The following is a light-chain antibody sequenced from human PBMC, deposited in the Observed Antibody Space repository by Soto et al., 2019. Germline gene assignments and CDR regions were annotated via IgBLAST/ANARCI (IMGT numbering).Light chain of an antibody. V-gene: IGKV3-15*01. CDR3: QQHNKWPLT. J-gene: IGKJ4*01. CDR1: QSVNNY. Sequence: EIVMTQLPATVSVSPGERATLSCRASQSVNNYLAWYQQKPGQAPRLLVYGIFSRATGVPARFSGSGSGTEFTLTISSLQSEDSAVYYCQQHNKWPLTFGGGTRVEIK. CDR2: GIF.